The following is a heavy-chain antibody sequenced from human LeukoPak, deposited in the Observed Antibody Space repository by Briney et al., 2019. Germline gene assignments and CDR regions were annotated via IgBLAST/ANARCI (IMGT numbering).Heavy chain of an antibody. Sequence: SVKVSCKAPGYTFTDYYMHRVRQAPGQGLEWMGGIIPIFGTANYAQRFQGRVTISADESTSTAYMELSSLTSEDTAVYYCARAAGGYSGYNSRYFYYGMDVWGQGTTVTVSS. CDR1: GYTFTDYY. CDR2: IIPIFGTA. V-gene: IGHV1-69*13. J-gene: IGHJ6*02. CDR3: ARAAGGYSGYNSRYFYYGMDV. D-gene: IGHD5-12*01.